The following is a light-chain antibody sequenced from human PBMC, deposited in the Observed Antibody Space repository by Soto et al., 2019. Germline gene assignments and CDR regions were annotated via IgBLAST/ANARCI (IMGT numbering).Light chain of an antibody. CDR3: QQYASSVT. V-gene: IGKV3-20*01. Sequence: EILLTQSPDSLSLSPGDRATLSCRASQSFSSTFFAWYQQKPGQAPRLLLYGASSRATGIPDRFSGSGSGTYFTLSICRLEPADFAVYYCQQYASSVTFGQGTKVEIK. CDR1: QSFSSTF. J-gene: IGKJ1*01. CDR2: GAS.